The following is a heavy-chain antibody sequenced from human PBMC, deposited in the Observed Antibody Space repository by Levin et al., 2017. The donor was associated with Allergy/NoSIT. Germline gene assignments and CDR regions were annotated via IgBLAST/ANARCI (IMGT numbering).Heavy chain of an antibody. CDR3: ARGGCSSTSCLDS. CDR2: IHSDTSIT. Sequence: GESLKISCAASGFTFSPYYMHWVRQAPGKGLAWVSNIHSDTSITNYADSVKGWFTISRDNAKNTLYLQMNSLRAEDTAVYYCARGGCSSTSCLDSWGQGTLVTVSS. CDR1: GFTFSPYY. J-gene: IGHJ4*02. D-gene: IGHD2-2*01. V-gene: IGHV3-74*01.